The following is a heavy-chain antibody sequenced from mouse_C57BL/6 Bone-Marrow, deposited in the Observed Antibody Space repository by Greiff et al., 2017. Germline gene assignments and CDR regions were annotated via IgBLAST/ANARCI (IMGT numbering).Heavy chain of an antibody. CDR3: AREGLGRGPPYFDY. Sequence: QVQLQQPGAELVRPGSSVKLSCKASGYTFTSYWMHWVKQRPIQGLEWIGNIDPSDSETHYNQKFKDQATLTVDKSSSTVYMQLSSLTSEDSAVYCCAREGLGRGPPYFDYWGQGTTLTVSS. V-gene: IGHV1-52*01. CDR1: GYTFTSYW. J-gene: IGHJ2*01. CDR2: IDPSDSET. D-gene: IGHD4-1*01.